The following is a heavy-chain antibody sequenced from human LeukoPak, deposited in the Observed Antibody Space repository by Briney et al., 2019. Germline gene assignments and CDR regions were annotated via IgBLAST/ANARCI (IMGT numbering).Heavy chain of an antibody. CDR1: GGSISSYY. V-gene: IGHV4-59*01. D-gene: IGHD4/OR15-4a*01. CDR3: ARRSTWGLWIDC. J-gene: IGHJ4*02. Sequence: PSETLSLTCTVSGGSISSYYWSWIRQPPGKGLEWIGYIYYSGSTNYNASLKSRVTISVGTSKNQFSLKLSSVTAADTAVYYCARRSTWGLWIDCWGQGTLVTVSS. CDR2: IYYSGST.